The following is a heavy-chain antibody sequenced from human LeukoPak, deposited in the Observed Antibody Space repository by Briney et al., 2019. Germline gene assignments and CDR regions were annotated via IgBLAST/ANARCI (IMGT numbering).Heavy chain of an antibody. D-gene: IGHD1-26*01. V-gene: IGHV1-2*02. J-gene: IGHJ4*02. CDR1: GYTFTSYG. CDR2: INPNSAAT. CDR3: ARIRGGNNYHFDF. Sequence: ASVKVSCKASGYTFTSYGISWVRQAPRQGLEWMGWINPNSAATNYARRFPGRVTMTRDTSISTDYMELSRLTSDDTDVYYCARIRGGNNYHFDFWGQGTLVTVSS.